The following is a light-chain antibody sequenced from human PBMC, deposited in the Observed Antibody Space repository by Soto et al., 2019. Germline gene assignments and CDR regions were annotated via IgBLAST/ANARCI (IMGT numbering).Light chain of an antibody. V-gene: IGLV2-8*01. CDR2: DVS. Sequence: SALTQPPSASGSPGQSVTISCTGTSVDVGAYNFVSWYQQHPGKAPKLMIYDVSKRPSGVPDRFSASKSGNTASLTVSGLHAEYEADYHCSSYADSNTFVFVSETRVTVL. J-gene: IGLJ1*01. CDR3: SSYADSNTFV. CDR1: SVDVGAYNF.